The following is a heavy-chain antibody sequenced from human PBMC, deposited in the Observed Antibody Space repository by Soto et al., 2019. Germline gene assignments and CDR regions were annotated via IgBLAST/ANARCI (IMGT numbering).Heavy chain of an antibody. CDR1: GGSISSGGYS. J-gene: IGHJ4*02. D-gene: IGHD5-12*01. CDR3: ARGALNDIVATFGYFDY. Sequence: SETLSLTCAVSGGSISSGGYSWSWIRQPPGKGLEWIGYIYHSGSTYYNPSLKSRVTISVDRSKNQFSLKLSSVTAADTAVYYCARGALNDIVATFGYFDYWGQGTLVTVSS. CDR2: IYHSGST. V-gene: IGHV4-30-2*01.